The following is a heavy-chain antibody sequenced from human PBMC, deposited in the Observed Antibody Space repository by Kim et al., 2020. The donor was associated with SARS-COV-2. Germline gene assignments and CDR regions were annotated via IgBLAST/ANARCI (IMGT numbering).Heavy chain of an antibody. Sequence: SQTLSLTCAISGDSVSSNSAAWNWIRQSPSRGLEWLGRTYYRSKWYNDYAVSVKSRITINPDTSKNQFSLQLNSVTPEDTAVYYCARGGCSSTSCQGAIEVMGYYYYYGMDVWGQGTTVTVSS. V-gene: IGHV6-1*01. CDR2: TYYRSKWYN. CDR1: GDSVSSNSAA. D-gene: IGHD2-2*01. CDR3: ARGGCSSTSCQGAIEVMGYYYYYGMDV. J-gene: IGHJ6*02.